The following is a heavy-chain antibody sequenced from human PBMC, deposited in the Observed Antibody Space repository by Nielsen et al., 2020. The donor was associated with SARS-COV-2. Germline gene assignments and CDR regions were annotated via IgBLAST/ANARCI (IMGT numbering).Heavy chain of an antibody. J-gene: IGHJ4*02. D-gene: IGHD2-21*02. Sequence: SETLSLTCTVSGDSISSSSSFWAWIRQPPGKGLEWIGSIYYSGSTYYNPSLTSRVTISVDTSKNQFSLKLNSVTAADTAVYYCATTPSSVTAYAVGYWGQGTPVTVSS. CDR1: GDSISSSSSF. CDR3: ATTPSSVTAYAVGY. V-gene: IGHV4-39*01. CDR2: IYYSGST.